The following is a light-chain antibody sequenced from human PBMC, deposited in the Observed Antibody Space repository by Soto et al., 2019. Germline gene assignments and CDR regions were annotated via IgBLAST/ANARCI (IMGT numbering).Light chain of an antibody. CDR1: QSLNGN. J-gene: IGKJ1*01. CDR2: GAS. Sequence: EIVMTQSPATLSVSPGERATLSCRASQSLNGNVAWYQQKPGQAPRLLIYGASSRATGIPDRFSGSGSGTDFTLTISRLEPEDFAVYYCQQYGSSRTFGQGTKVDI. CDR3: QQYGSSRT. V-gene: IGKV3-20*01.